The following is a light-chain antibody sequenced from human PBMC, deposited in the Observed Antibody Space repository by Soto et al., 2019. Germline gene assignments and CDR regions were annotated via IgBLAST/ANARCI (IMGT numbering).Light chain of an antibody. CDR2: RNN. CDR1: SSNVGSIF. Sequence: QSVLTQPPSVSGTPGQSVTISCSGSSSNVGSIFVYWYQQIPGTAPKLLIFRNNQRPSGVPDRFSGSKSGTSASLDISGLRSEDEADYYCAAWDDSLSIWVFGGGTKLTVL. CDR3: AAWDDSLSIWV. V-gene: IGLV1-47*01. J-gene: IGLJ3*02.